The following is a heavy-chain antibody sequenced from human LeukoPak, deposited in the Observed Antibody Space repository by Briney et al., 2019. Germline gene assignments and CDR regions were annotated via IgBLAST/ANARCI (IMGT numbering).Heavy chain of an antibody. J-gene: IGHJ3*02. Sequence: GSSVKVSCKASGGTFSSYAISWVRQAPGQGLEWMGGIIPIFGTANYAQKFQGRVTITTDESTSTAYMELSSLRSEDTAVYYCARESAYDSSGYYGNDAFDIWGQGPMVTVSS. D-gene: IGHD3-22*01. V-gene: IGHV1-69*05. CDR1: GGTFSSYA. CDR2: IIPIFGTA. CDR3: ARESAYDSSGYYGNDAFDI.